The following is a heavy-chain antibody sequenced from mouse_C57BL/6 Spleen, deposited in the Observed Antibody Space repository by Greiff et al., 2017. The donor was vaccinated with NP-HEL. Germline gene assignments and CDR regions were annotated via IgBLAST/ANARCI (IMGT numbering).Heavy chain of an antibody. Sequence: QVQLQQQSGAELVRPGASVKLSCKASGYTFTDYYINWVKQRPGQGLEWIARIYPGSGNTYYNEKFKGKATLTAEKSSSTAYMQLSSLTSEDSAVYFCAREGGKTGLDYWGQGTTLTVSS. J-gene: IGHJ2*01. CDR2: IYPGSGNT. D-gene: IGHD4-1*01. CDR1: GYTFTDYY. CDR3: AREGGKTGLDY. V-gene: IGHV1-76*01.